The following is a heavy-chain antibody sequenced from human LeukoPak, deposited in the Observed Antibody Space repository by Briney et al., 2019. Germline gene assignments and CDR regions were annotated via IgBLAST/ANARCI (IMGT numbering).Heavy chain of an antibody. CDR2: ISSSSSYI. CDR3: ARELGAPAAVTGSDY. Sequence: GGSLRLSCAASGFTFSSHSMNWVRQAPGKGLEWVSSISSSSSYIYYADSVKGRFTIFRDNAKNSLYLQMNSLRAEDTAVYYCARELGAPAAVTGSDYWGQGTLVTVSS. D-gene: IGHD6-13*01. J-gene: IGHJ4*02. V-gene: IGHV3-21*01. CDR1: GFTFSSHS.